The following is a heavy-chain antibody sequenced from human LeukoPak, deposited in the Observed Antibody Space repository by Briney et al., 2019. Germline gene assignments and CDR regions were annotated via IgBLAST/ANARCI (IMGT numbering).Heavy chain of an antibody. Sequence: ASVKVSCKASGYTFTTYYMHWVRQATGQGLEWMGIINPSGGSTSYAQKFQGRVTMTEDTSTDTGYMELSSLRSEDTAVYYCATDLVGASASDFGGQGTLVTVSS. D-gene: IGHD1-26*01. V-gene: IGHV1-46*01. CDR2: INPSGGST. J-gene: IGHJ4*02. CDR3: ATDLVGASASDF. CDR1: GYTFTTYY.